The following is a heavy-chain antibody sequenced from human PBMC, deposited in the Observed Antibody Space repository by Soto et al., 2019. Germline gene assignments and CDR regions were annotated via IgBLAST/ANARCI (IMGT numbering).Heavy chain of an antibody. CDR2: MNPNSGNT. Sequence: ASVKVSCKASGYTLTSYDINWVRQATGQGLEWMGWMNPNSGNTAYAQKFQGRVTMTRNTSISTAYMELSSLRSEDTAVYYCARLKQDYAVTWGQGTLVTLSS. J-gene: IGHJ4*02. D-gene: IGHD4-4*01. CDR1: GYTLTSYD. V-gene: IGHV1-8*01. CDR3: ARLKQDYAVT.